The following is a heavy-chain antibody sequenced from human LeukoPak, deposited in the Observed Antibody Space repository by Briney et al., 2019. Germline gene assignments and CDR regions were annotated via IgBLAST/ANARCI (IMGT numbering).Heavy chain of an antibody. V-gene: IGHV3-48*03. D-gene: IGHD3-10*01. J-gene: IGHJ4*02. CDR2: INSSGSTI. Sequence: GGSLRLSCAASGFAFSSYEMNWVGQAPGKGLEWVSYINSSGSTIYYADSVKGRFTISRDNAENSLYLQMNSLRAEDTTVYYCAREWFGELFDYWGQGTLVTVSS. CDR3: AREWFGELFDY. CDR1: GFAFSSYE.